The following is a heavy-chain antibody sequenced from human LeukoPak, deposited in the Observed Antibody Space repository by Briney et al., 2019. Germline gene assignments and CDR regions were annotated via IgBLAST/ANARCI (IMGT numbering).Heavy chain of an antibody. Sequence: SETLSLTCTVSAYSIGSGYFWDWIRQPPGKGLEWLGSISHSGNTFYNPSLKSRVTISVDTSKNQFSVKVRSVTAADTAVYYCARAYYYDSSGYYPNWGQGTLVTVSS. J-gene: IGHJ4*02. V-gene: IGHV4-38-2*02. D-gene: IGHD3-22*01. CDR2: ISHSGNT. CDR3: ARAYYYDSSGYYPN. CDR1: AYSIGSGYF.